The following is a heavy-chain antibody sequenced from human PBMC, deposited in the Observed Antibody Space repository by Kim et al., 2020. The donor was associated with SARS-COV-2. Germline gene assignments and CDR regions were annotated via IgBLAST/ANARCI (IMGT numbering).Heavy chain of an antibody. J-gene: IGHJ6*02. CDR3: ARAGGSLTGDNHYGLDV. CDR2: ISSGSTYI. D-gene: IGHD7-27*01. V-gene: IGHV3-21*04. CDR1: GFTFSSYS. Sequence: GGSLRLSCAASGFTFSSYSMNWVRQAPGKGLEWVSSISSGSTYIYYADSVRGRFTISRDNAKNSLYLQMNSLRAEDTAVYYCARAGGSLTGDNHYGLDVWGQGTTVTVSS.